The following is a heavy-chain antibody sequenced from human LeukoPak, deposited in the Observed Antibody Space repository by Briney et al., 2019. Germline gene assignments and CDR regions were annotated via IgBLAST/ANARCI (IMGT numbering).Heavy chain of an antibody. Sequence: PGGSLRLSCAASAGSGFTFSSYWMSWVRQAPGKGLEWVANIKQDGSEKYYVDSVKGRFTISSDNAKNSLYLQMNSLRAEDTAVYYCARDGFVVGGAVAFDIWGQGTMVTVSS. CDR1: AGSGFTFSSYW. CDR3: ARDGFVVGGAVAFDI. D-gene: IGHD2-15*01. V-gene: IGHV3-7*01. CDR2: IKQDGSEK. J-gene: IGHJ3*02.